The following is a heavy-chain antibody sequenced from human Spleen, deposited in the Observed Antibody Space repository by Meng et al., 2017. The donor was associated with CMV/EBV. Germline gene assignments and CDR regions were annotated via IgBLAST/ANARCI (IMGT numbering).Heavy chain of an antibody. CDR1: GFTFSGYW. CDR2: IKQDGSEK. Sequence: GGSLRLSCAASGFTFSGYWMSWVRQAPGKGLEWVANIKQDGSEKYYVDSVKGRFIVSRDNAKNSLHLQINSLRVEDTAVYYCASTYYYDSSGVFDPWGQGTLVTVSS. D-gene: IGHD3-22*01. J-gene: IGHJ5*02. CDR3: ASTYYYDSSGVFDP. V-gene: IGHV3-7*01.